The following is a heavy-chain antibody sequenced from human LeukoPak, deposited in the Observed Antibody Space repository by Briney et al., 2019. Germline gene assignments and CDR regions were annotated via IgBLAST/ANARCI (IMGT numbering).Heavy chain of an antibody. J-gene: IGHJ6*02. V-gene: IGHV3-23*01. CDR2: ISGSGGST. D-gene: IGHD1-26*01. Sequence: GGSLRLSCEASGFTFNSYAMRWVRQAPGKGLEWVSSISGSGGSTYYADSVKGRFTISRDNSKNTLYLQMNSLRAEDTAVYYCAKSELLDGMDVWGQGTTVTVSS. CDR3: AKSELLDGMDV. CDR1: GFTFNSYA.